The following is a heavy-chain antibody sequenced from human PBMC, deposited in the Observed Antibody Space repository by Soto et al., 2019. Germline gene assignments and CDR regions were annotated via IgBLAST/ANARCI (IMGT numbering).Heavy chain of an antibody. CDR2: ISGSVGSN. CDR1: GSTLTSYA. V-gene: IGHV3-23*01. J-gene: IGHJ4*02. D-gene: IGHD3-10*01. CDR3: AKGSGTLGDN. Sequence: GGSLRLSCAASGSTLTSYAMSWVRQAPGKGLEWFSVISGSVGSNYYADSVKGRFTISRANSKNTLYLQMNSLGAEDTAVYYCAKGSGTLGDNWGQGTLVTVSS.